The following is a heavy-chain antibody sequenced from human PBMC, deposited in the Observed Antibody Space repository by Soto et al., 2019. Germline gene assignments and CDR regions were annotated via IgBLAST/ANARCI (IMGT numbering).Heavy chain of an antibody. V-gene: IGHV1-46*01. CDR2: INTSGGST. CDR3: ASAPRVGATAEEYFDY. J-gene: IGHJ4*02. Sequence: QVQLVQSGAEVKKPGASVKVSCKASGYTFTSYYMHWVRQAPGQGLEWMGIINTSGGSTSYAQKFQGRVTMTRATSTSTVYMELSSLRSEDTAVYYCASAPRVGATAEEYFDYWGQGTLVTVSS. D-gene: IGHD1-26*01. CDR1: GYTFTSYY.